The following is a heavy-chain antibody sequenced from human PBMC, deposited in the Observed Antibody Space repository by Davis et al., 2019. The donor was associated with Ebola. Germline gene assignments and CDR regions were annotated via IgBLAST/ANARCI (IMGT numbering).Heavy chain of an antibody. J-gene: IGHJ4*02. CDR2: IYRGGST. Sequence: GESLKISCAASGFSVSINYMSWVRQAPGKGLEWVSVIYRGGSTYYADSVKGRFTISRDNSKNTLYLQMNSLRVEDTAVYYCARVEMATINYWGQGTLVTVSS. V-gene: IGHV3-66*01. CDR1: GFSVSINY. D-gene: IGHD5-24*01. CDR3: ARVEMATINY.